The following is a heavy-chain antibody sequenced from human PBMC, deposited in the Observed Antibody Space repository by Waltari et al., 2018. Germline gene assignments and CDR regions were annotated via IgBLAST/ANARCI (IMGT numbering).Heavy chain of an antibody. V-gene: IGHV3-23*01. J-gene: IGHJ6*02. CDR3: AKDEGARLAPTFGMDA. D-gene: IGHD6-6*01. CDR2: MTASGLM. CDR1: GFPFRPYT. Sequence: EMQLLESGGALVQPGGSLRLSGAASGFPFRPYTMNWVSQAPGQGLEWVAVMTASGLMDYGDSVKGRFTISRDNSKNTLYLQMYRLRVEDTARYYCAKDEGARLAPTFGMDAWGQGTTVIVSS.